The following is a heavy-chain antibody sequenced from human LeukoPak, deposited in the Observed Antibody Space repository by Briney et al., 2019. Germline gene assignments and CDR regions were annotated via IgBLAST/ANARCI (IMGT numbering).Heavy chain of an antibody. CDR3: TRDQTPYY. V-gene: IGHV3-49*04. Sequence: GGSPRLSCAASGFTFSSYWMSWVRQAPGKGLEWVGFIRSKVYGGTPEYAASVKGRFTISRDDSKGIAYLQMNSLKTEDTAVYYCTRDQTPYYWGQGTLVTVSS. J-gene: IGHJ4*02. CDR2: IRSKVYGGTP. CDR1: GFTFSSYW.